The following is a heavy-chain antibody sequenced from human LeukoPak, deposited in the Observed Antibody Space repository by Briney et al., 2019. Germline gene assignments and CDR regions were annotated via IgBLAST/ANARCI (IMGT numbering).Heavy chain of an antibody. V-gene: IGHV1-69*04. J-gene: IGHJ4*02. Sequence: SVKVSCKASGGTFSSYAISWVRQAPGQGLEWMGRIIPIFGIANYAQKFQGRVTITADKSTSTAYMELSSLRSEDTAVYYCARDIAVAGYGLACWGQGTLVTVSS. CDR3: ARDIAVAGYGLAC. CDR2: IIPIFGIA. D-gene: IGHD6-19*01. CDR1: GGTFSSYA.